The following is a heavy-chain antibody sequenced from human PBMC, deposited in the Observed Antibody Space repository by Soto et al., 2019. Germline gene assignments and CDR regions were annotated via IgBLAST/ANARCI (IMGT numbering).Heavy chain of an antibody. CDR1: GFSLSTSGVG. V-gene: IGHV2-5*01. D-gene: IGHD3-22*01. CDR2: IYWNEDK. CDR3: AHSPFYDSSGYPDY. Sequence: SGPTLVNPTQTLTLTCTFSGFSLSTSGVGVTWIRQPPGKAPEWLALIYWNEDKRYSPSLKSRLTITKDTSKNQVVLTMTNMDPVDTATYYCAHSPFYDSSGYPDYWGQGTLVTVSS. J-gene: IGHJ4*02.